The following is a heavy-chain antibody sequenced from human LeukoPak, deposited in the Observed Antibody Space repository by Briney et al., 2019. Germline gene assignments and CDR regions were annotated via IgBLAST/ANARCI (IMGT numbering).Heavy chain of an antibody. CDR3: AKARHIVVVTAIPFDY. J-gene: IGHJ4*02. CDR1: GFTFSSYA. CDR2: ISGSGGST. V-gene: IGHV3-23*01. D-gene: IGHD2-21*02. Sequence: GGSLRLSCAASGFTFSSYAMSWFRQAPGKGLEWVSAISGSGGSTYYADSVKGRFTISRDNSKNTLYLHMNNLRAEDTAVYCCAKARHIVVVTAIPFDYWGQGTLVTVSS.